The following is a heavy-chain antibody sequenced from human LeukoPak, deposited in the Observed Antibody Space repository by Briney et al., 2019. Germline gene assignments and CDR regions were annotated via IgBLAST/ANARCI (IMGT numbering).Heavy chain of an antibody. V-gene: IGHV4-39*07. Sequence: SETLSLTCTVSGGSISSSSYYWGWIRQPPGKGLEWIGSIYYSGSTYYNPSLKSRVTISVDTSKNQFSLKLSSVTAADTAVYYCARDEGRNYDFWSGYLGANDAFDIWGQGTMVTVSS. D-gene: IGHD3-3*01. CDR3: ARDEGRNYDFWSGYLGANDAFDI. CDR2: IYYSGST. J-gene: IGHJ3*02. CDR1: GGSISSSSYY.